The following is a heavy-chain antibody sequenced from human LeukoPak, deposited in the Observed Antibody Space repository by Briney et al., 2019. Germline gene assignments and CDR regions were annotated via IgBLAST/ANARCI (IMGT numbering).Heavy chain of an antibody. CDR1: GYTFTSYG. Sequence: VASVKVSCKASGYTFTSYGISWVRQAPGQGLEWMGWISAYNGNTNYAQKLQGRVTMTTDTSTSTAYMELRSLRSDDTAVYYCARDYDYVWGSYRYERDDAFDIWGQGTMVTVSS. D-gene: IGHD3-16*02. CDR3: ARDYDYVWGSYRYERDDAFDI. V-gene: IGHV1-18*01. CDR2: ISAYNGNT. J-gene: IGHJ3*02.